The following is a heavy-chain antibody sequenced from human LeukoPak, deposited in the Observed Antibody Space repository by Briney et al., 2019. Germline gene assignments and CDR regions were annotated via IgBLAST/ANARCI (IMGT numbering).Heavy chain of an antibody. CDR2: ISWDGGST. Sequence: GGSLRLPCAASGFTFDDYAMHWVRQAPGKGLEWVSLISWDGGSTYYADSVKGRFTISRDNSKNSLYLQMNSLRAEDTALYYCAKPLSGSYYDAFDIWGQGTMVTVSS. CDR1: GFTFDDYA. J-gene: IGHJ3*02. CDR3: AKPLSGSYYDAFDI. V-gene: IGHV3-43D*03. D-gene: IGHD1-26*01.